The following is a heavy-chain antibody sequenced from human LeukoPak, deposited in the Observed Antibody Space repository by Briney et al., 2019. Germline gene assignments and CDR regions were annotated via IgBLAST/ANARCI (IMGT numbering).Heavy chain of an antibody. CDR3: ARLSGSYSVWFDP. D-gene: IGHD1-26*01. V-gene: IGHV4-39*01. CDR1: GGSISSSSYY. Sequence: SETLSLTCTVSGGSISSSSYYWGWIRQPPGKGLEWIGSIYYSGSTYYNPSLKSRVTISVDTSKNQFSLKLSSVTAADMAVYYCARLSGSYSVWFDPWGQGTLVTVSS. CDR2: IYYSGST. J-gene: IGHJ5*02.